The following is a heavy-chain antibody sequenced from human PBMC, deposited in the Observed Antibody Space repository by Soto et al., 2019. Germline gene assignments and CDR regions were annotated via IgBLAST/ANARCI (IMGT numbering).Heavy chain of an antibody. V-gene: IGHV1-18*01. CDR2: ISAYNGNT. J-gene: IGHJ6*02. CDR3: ARVAAAVYYYYGMDV. D-gene: IGHD6-13*01. Sequence: ASVKVSCKASGYTFTSYGISCVRQAPGQGLEWMGWISAYNGNTNYAQKLQGRVTMTTDTSTSTAYMELRSLRSDDTAVYYCARVAAAVYYYYGMDVWGQGTTVTVS. CDR1: GYTFTSYG.